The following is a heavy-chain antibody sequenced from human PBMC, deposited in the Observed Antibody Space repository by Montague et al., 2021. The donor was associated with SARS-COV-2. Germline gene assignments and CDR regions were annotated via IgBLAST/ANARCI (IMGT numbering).Heavy chain of an antibody. CDR3: AGSRSITRIVVVIGSGFDH. CDR2: IYYSGST. Sequence: SETLSLTCTVSGGSISSSSYYWGWIRQPPGKGLEWIGSIYYSGSTYYNPSLKSRVTISVGTSKNQFSLKLSSVTAADTAVYYCAGSRSITRIVVVIGSGFDHWGQGTLVTVSS. CDR1: GGSISSSSYY. J-gene: IGHJ5*02. D-gene: IGHD3-22*01. V-gene: IGHV4-39*01.